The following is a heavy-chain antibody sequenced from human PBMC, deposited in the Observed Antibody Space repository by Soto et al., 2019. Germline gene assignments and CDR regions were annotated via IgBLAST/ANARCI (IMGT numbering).Heavy chain of an antibody. V-gene: IGHV4-30-2*01. Sequence: SETLSLTCAVSGGSISSGGYSWSWIRQPPGKGLEWIGYIYHSGSTYYNPSLKSRVTISVDRSKNQFSLKLSSVTAADTAVYYCARGGPHSSSSGNWFDPWGQGTLVTVSS. J-gene: IGHJ5*02. CDR1: GGSISSGGYS. CDR2: IYHSGST. CDR3: ARGGPHSSSSGNWFDP. D-gene: IGHD6-6*01.